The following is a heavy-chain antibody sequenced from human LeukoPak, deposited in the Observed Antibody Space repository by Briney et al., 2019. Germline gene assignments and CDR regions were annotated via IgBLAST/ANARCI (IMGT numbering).Heavy chain of an antibody. CDR3: AKDRGGAYYESSVDI. V-gene: IGHV3-30*02. CDR2: IWYDGGNK. Sequence: GGSLRLSCAASGFTFTNYAMHWVRQAPGKGLEWVALIWYDGGNKYYADSVKGRFTISRDNSKNTLYLQMNSLRAEDTAVYYCAKDRGGAYYESSVDIWGQGTMVTVSS. J-gene: IGHJ3*02. CDR1: GFTFTNYA. D-gene: IGHD3-22*01.